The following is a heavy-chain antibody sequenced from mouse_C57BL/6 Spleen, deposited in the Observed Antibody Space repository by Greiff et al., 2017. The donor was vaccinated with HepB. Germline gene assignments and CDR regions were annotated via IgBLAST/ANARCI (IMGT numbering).Heavy chain of an antibody. D-gene: IGHD1-1*01. CDR3: ARDGSSHYYAMDY. J-gene: IGHJ4*01. Sequence: VQLQQSGPELVKPGASVKISCKASGYALSSSWMNWVKQRPGKGLEWIGRIYPGDGDTNYNGKFKGKATLTADKSSSTAYMQLSSLTSEDSAVYFCARDGSSHYYAMDYWGQGTSVTVSS. CDR1: GYALSSSW. V-gene: IGHV1-82*01. CDR2: IYPGDGDT.